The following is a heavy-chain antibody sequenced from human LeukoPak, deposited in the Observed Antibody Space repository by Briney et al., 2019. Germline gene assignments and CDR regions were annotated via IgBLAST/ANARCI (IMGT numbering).Heavy chain of an antibody. J-gene: IGHJ4*02. CDR1: GFTFSSYA. D-gene: IGHD1-1*01. Sequence: GGSLRLSCAASGFTFSSYAMHWVRQAPGKGLEWVSVISGSGGTTYYADSVKGRFTTSRDNSKNTLYLQMNSLRAEDTAVYYCARDETGRSHGDVVYWGQGTLVTVSS. V-gene: IGHV3-23*01. CDR2: ISGSGGTT. CDR3: ARDETGRSHGDVVY.